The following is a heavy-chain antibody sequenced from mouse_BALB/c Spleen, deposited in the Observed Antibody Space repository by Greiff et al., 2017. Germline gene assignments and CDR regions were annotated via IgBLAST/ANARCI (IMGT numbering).Heavy chain of an antibody. CDR1: GFTFNTYA. Sequence: GGGLVQPKGSLKLSCAASGFTFNTYAMNWVRQAPGKGLEWVARIRSKSNNYATYYADSVKDRLTISRDDSQSMLYLQMNNLKTEDTAMYYCVRHEGTRAMDDWGQGTSVTVSS. CDR3: VRHEGTRAMDD. J-gene: IGHJ4*01. D-gene: IGHD3-3*01. V-gene: IGHV10-1*02. CDR2: IRSKSNNYAT.